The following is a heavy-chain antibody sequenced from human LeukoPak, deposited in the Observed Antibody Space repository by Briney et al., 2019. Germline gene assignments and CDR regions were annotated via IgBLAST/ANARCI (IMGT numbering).Heavy chain of an antibody. CDR2: ISGDGGST. D-gene: IGHD2-15*01. CDR1: GFTFDDYA. CDR3: AKDKGRYCSGGSCYSPDAFDI. V-gene: IGHV3-43*02. J-gene: IGHJ3*02. Sequence: GGSLRLSCAASGFTFDDYAMHWVRQAPGKGLEWVSLISGDGGSTYYADSVKGRFTISRDNGKNSLYLQMNSLRTEDTALYYRAKDKGRYCSGGSCYSPDAFDIWGQGTMVTVSS.